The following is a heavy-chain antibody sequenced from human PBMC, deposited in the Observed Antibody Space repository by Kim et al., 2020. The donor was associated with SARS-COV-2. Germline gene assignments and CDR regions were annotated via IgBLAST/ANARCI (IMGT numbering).Heavy chain of an antibody. CDR3: ARAGAYYDGSYFYFDY. CDR2: IIPIFGTA. Sequence: SVKVSCKASGGTFSSYAISWVRQAPGQGLEWMGGIIPIFGTANYAQKFQGRVTITADESTSTAYMELSSLRSEDTAVYYCARAGAYYDGSYFYFDYWGQGTLVTVSS. CDR1: GGTFSSYA. J-gene: IGHJ4*02. D-gene: IGHD3-22*01. V-gene: IGHV1-69*13.